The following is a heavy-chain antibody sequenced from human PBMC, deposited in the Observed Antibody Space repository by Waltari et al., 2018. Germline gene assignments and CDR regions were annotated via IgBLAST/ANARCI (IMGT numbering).Heavy chain of an antibody. CDR1: GFSLSTSGVG. Sequence: QITLKESGPTLVKPTQTLTLTCTFSGFSLSTSGVGVGWIRQPPGKALAWLALIYWDDDKRYSPSLKSRLTITKDSSKNQVVRRMTNMDPVDTATYDCAHSPTSSSWRRFDYWGQGTLVTVSS. J-gene: IGHJ4*02. CDR3: AHSPTSSSWRRFDY. V-gene: IGHV2-5*02. CDR2: IYWDDDK. D-gene: IGHD6-13*01.